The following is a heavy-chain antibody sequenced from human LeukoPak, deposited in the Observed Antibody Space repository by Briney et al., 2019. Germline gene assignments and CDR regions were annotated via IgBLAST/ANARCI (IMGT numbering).Heavy chain of an antibody. CDR2: ISSSSGYI. Sequence: GGSLRLSCAASGFTFSSYSMNWVRQAPGKGLEWVSSISSSSGYIYYADSVKGRFTISRDNAKNSLYLQMNSLRAEDTAVYYCARRGYCSSTSCYDENFDYWGQGTLVTVSS. J-gene: IGHJ4*02. D-gene: IGHD2-2*01. V-gene: IGHV3-21*01. CDR1: GFTFSSYS. CDR3: ARRGYCSSTSCYDENFDY.